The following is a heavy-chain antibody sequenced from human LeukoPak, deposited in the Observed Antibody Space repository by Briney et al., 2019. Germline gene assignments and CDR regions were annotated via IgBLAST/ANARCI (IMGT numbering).Heavy chain of an antibody. CDR2: IIPILGIA. J-gene: IGHJ5*02. Sequence: GSSVKVSCKASGGTFSSYTISWVRQAPGQGLEWMGRIIPILGIANYAQKFQGRVTITADKSTSTAYMELSSLRSEDTAVYYCARVKFDSSSWWEDGYNWFDPWGQGTLVTVSS. D-gene: IGHD6-13*01. V-gene: IGHV1-69*02. CDR1: GGTFSSYT. CDR3: ARVKFDSSSWWEDGYNWFDP.